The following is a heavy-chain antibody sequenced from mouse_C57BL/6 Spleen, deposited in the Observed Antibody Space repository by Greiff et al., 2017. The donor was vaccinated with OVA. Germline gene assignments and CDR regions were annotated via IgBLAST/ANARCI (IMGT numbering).Heavy chain of an antibody. J-gene: IGHJ2*01. D-gene: IGHD1-1*01. CDR3: ARYNTTVVASYYFDY. CDR1: GYTFTSYG. V-gene: IGHV1-81*01. CDR2: IYPRSGNT. Sequence: QVQLQQSGAELARPGASVKLSCKASGYTFTSYGISWVKQRTGQGLEWIGEIYPRSGNTYYNEKFKGKATLTADKSSSTAYMELRSLTSEDSAVYFCARYNTTVVASYYFDYWGQGTTLTVSS.